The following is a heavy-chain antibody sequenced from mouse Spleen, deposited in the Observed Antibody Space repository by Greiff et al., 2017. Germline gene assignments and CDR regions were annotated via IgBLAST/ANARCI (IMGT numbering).Heavy chain of an antibody. Sequence: EVQLQQSGPELVKPGASVKISCKASGYTFTDYYMNWVKQSHGKSLEWIGDINPNNGGTSYNQKFKGKATLTVDKSSSTAYMELRSLTSEDSAVYYCASGDRYAWFAYWGQGTLVTVSA. J-gene: IGHJ3*01. CDR1: GYTFTDYY. CDR3: ASGDRYAWFAY. V-gene: IGHV1-26*01. D-gene: IGHD2-14*01. CDR2: INPNNGGT.